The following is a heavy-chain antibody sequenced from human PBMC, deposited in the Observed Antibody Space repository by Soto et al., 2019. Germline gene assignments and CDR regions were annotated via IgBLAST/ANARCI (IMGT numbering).Heavy chain of an antibody. CDR2: ISAYNGNT. CDR3: ARDVIPYCGSGCYPGYFHH. CDR1: GYTFPNYG. Sequence: QVQLVQSGVEVKKPGASVKVSCRASGYTFPNYGVTWVRQAPGQGLEWMGWISAYNGNTDYAQKLQGRVTMTTVTSTTAAYMEVTNLRSDDTAVYYCARDVIPYCGSGCYPGYFHHWGQGTLVIVSS. D-gene: IGHD2-21*02. J-gene: IGHJ1*01. V-gene: IGHV1-18*04.